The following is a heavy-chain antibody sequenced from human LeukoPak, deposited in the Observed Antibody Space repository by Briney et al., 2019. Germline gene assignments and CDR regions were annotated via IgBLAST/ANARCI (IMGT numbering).Heavy chain of an antibody. CDR1: GFTFSSYW. CDR3: ARGGSRQYNF. CDR2: IRHDGSEK. J-gene: IGHJ4*02. Sequence: AGGSLRLSCAASGFTFSSYWMSWVRQAPGKGPEWVANIRHDGSEKYYVDSVKGRFTISRDNAKDSLYLQMNSLRVEDTAVYYCARGGSRQYNFWGQGTLVTVSS. D-gene: IGHD5-18*01. V-gene: IGHV3-7*01.